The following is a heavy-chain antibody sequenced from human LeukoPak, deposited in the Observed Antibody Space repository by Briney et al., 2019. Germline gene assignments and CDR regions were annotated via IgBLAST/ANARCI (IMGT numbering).Heavy chain of an antibody. V-gene: IGHV3-30*04. CDR3: VRDWGYDSSGYWQKYFDT. Sequence: PGGSLRLSCAASGFTFSSYAMHWVRQAPGKGLEWVAVISYDGSNKYYADSVKGRFTLSRDNAENTLYLQMNSLRAEDTAVYYCVRDWGYDSSGYWQKYFDTWGRGTLVTVSS. CDR1: GFTFSSYA. D-gene: IGHD3-22*01. J-gene: IGHJ4*02. CDR2: ISYDGSNK.